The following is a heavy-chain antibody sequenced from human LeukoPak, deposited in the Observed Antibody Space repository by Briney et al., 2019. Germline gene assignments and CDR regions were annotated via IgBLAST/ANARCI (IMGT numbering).Heavy chain of an antibody. J-gene: IGHJ3*02. V-gene: IGHV3-23*01. CDR3: ARDLVTYYYDSSGPRSDAFDI. D-gene: IGHD3-22*01. CDR1: GFTFSSYA. Sequence: GGSLRLSCAASGFTFSSYAMSWVRRAPGKGLEWVSAISGSGGSTYYADSVKGRFTISRDNSKNTLYLQMNSLRAEDTAVYYCARDLVTYYYDSSGPRSDAFDIWGQGTMVTVSS. CDR2: ISGSGGST.